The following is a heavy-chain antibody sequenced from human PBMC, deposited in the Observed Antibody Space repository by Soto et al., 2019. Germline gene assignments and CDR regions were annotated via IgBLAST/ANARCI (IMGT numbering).Heavy chain of an antibody. J-gene: IGHJ4*02. CDR2: ISWNSGNI. CDR1: GFTFDDYV. Sequence: EVQLVESGGGLVQPGRSLRLSCVASGFTFDDYVMHWVRQVPGKGLEWGSGISWNSGNIDYADSVKGRFTISRDNAMNSLYLQMNSLRPEDTALYYCARGLSAVPSYLDYWGQGTPVTVSS. V-gene: IGHV3-9*01. D-gene: IGHD3-16*01. CDR3: ARGLSAVPSYLDY.